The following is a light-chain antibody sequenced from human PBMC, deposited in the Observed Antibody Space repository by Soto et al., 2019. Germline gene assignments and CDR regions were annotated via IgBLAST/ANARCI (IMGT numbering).Light chain of an antibody. Sequence: QSVLTQPASVSGSPGQSIAISCTETSSDVGAYNYVSWYQQHPGKAPKLMIYDVSNRPSGVSNRLSGSKSGNTASLTISGLQAEDEADYYCNSYTTSSTYVFGTGTKVTVL. V-gene: IGLV2-14*03. CDR2: DVS. J-gene: IGLJ1*01. CDR1: SSDVGAYNY. CDR3: NSYTTSSTYV.